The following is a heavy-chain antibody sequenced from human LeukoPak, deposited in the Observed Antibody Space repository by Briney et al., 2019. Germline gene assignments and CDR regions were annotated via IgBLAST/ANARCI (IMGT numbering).Heavy chain of an antibody. V-gene: IGHV1-69*04. CDR3: AREGEPIAAHDFDY. J-gene: IGHJ4*02. D-gene: IGHD6-6*01. Sequence: GASVKVSCKASGYTFTDYYMHWVRQAPGQGLEWMGRIIPILGIANYAQKFQGRVTITADKSTSTAYMELSSLRSEDTAVYYCAREGEPIAAHDFDYWGQGTLVTVSS. CDR2: IIPILGIA. CDR1: GYTFTDYY.